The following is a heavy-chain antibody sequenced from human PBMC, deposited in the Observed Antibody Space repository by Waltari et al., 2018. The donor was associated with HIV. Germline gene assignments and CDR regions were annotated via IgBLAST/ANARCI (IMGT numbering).Heavy chain of an antibody. CDR1: GFTFSSYS. CDR3: ARPLSPFDY. J-gene: IGHJ4*02. Sequence: EVQLVESGGGLVQPGGSLRLSCAASGFTFSSYSMHWVRQAPGKGLEWVSYISSSSSTIYYADSVKGRFTISRDNAKNSLYLQMNSLRAEDTAVYYCARPLSPFDYWGQGTLVTVSS. V-gene: IGHV3-48*01. CDR2: ISSSSSTI.